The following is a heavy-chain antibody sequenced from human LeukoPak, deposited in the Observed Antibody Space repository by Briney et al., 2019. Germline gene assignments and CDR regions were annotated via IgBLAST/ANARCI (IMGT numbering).Heavy chain of an antibody. D-gene: IGHD3-3*01. CDR3: AKHYNFWSGYFTY. J-gene: IGHJ4*02. V-gene: IGHV3-23*01. CDR2: ISGSGGNT. Sequence: GGSLRLSCAASGFTVSSNYMSWVRQAPGKGLEWVSGISGSGGNTNYADSVKGRFTISRDNSKDTLYLQMDSLRVEDTAVYYCAKHYNFWSGYFTYWGQGTLVTVSS. CDR1: GFTVSSNY.